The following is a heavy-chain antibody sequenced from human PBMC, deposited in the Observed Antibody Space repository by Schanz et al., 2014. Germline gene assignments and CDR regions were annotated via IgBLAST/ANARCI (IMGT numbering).Heavy chain of an antibody. V-gene: IGHV3-30*04. CDR3: AREGEWGYDPPRH. CDR1: RFIFDGYA. CDR2: ISYDEATK. Sequence: QVQLVESGGGVVQPGGSLRLSCAAPRFIFDGYAMHWVRQAPGKGLEWVAVISYDEATKHYADSVKGRFTISRDNSKNTLYLEMNSLRAEDTAVYYCAREGEWGYDPPRHWGQGTLVTVSS. D-gene: IGHD5-12*01. J-gene: IGHJ4*02.